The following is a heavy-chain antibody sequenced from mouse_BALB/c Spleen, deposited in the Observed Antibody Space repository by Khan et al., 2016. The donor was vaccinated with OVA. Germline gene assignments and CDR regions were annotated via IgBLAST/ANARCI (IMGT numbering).Heavy chain of an antibody. Sequence: QVQLKQSGAELAKPGASVKMSCKASGYTFTSYWMHWIKQRPGQGLEWIGYINPTSGYTDYNQKFKDKATLTADKSSSTAYMQLSSLTSDDSAVYYCARDRIDYWGQGTLVTVSA. V-gene: IGHV1-7*01. CDR1: GYTFTSYW. J-gene: IGHJ3*01. CDR3: ARDRIDY. CDR2: INPTSGYT.